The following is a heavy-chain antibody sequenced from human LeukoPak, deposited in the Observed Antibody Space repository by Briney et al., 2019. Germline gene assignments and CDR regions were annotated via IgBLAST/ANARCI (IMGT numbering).Heavy chain of an antibody. CDR1: GGSISSYF. V-gene: IGHV4-59*03. CDR2: INYSGST. CDR3: AATKDPYYFDF. Sequence: SETLSLTCTVSGGSISSYFWTWIRQSPGKGLEWIGYINYSGSTNYNPSLKSRVTVSKDTSENQFSLKLSSVTAADTAVYHCAATKDPYYFDFWGKGTLITVSS. D-gene: IGHD2-8*01. J-gene: IGHJ4*02.